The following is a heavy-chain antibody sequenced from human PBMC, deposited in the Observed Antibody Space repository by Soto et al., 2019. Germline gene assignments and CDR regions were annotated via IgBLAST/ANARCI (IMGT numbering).Heavy chain of an antibody. Sequence: GASVKVSCKPSGYTLNTYYLHWVRQAPGQGLEWMGIIHPSGGGSTYAQKFLGRVTMTRDTSTSTVFMELSSLRSADTAVYYCARGGHFAVVPVSFNNWGQETLVTGSS. V-gene: IGHV1-46*02. D-gene: IGHD2-21*01. CDR2: IHPSGGGS. CDR1: GYTLNTYY. CDR3: ARGGHFAVVPVSFNN. J-gene: IGHJ4*02.